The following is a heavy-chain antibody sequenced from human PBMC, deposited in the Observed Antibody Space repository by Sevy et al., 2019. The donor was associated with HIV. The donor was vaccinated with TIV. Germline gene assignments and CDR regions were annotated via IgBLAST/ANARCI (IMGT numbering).Heavy chain of an antibody. CDR2: IRYTGET. V-gene: IGHV4-39*01. CDR3: AGPILTYNSGWSYYDY. D-gene: IGHD6-19*01. Sequence: SETLCLTCTVSGASISSSGYYWGLIRQPPGKGLEWIASIRYTGETFYNPSLRSRVTISADTSKNQFSLQLSSVTAADTAIYFCAGPILTYNSGWSYYDYWGQGTVVTVSS. J-gene: IGHJ4*02. CDR1: GASISSSGYY.